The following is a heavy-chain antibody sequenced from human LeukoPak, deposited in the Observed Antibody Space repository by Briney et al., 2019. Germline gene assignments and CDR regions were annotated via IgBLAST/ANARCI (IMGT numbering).Heavy chain of an antibody. CDR3: ARRLAVTGRYYFDY. V-gene: IGHV4-59*08. CDR2: VYYSGIT. Sequence: SETLSLTCSVSGGSISTYYWSWIRQPPGKGLEWIGYVYYSGITNYNPSLKSRVTISVDRSKNQFSLKLSSVTAADTAVYCCARRLAVTGRYYFDYWGQGTLVTVSS. CDR1: GGSISTYY. D-gene: IGHD6-19*01. J-gene: IGHJ4*02.